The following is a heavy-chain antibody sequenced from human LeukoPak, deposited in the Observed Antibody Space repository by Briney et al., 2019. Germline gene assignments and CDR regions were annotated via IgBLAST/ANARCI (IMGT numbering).Heavy chain of an antibody. CDR1: GFTFSSYG. CDR2: IRYDGSNK. CDR3: AKEGELLRYFDWSSPTYYFDY. Sequence: GGSLRLSCAASGFTFSSYGMHWVRQAPGKGLEWVAFIRYDGSNKYYADSVKGRFTISRDNSKNTLYLQMNSLRAEDTAVYYCAKEGELLRYFDWSSPTYYFDYWGQGTLVTVSS. J-gene: IGHJ4*02. V-gene: IGHV3-30*02. D-gene: IGHD3-9*01.